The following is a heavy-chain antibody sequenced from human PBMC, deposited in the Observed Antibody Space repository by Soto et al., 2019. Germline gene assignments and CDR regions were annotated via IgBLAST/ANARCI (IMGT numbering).Heavy chain of an antibody. J-gene: IGHJ5*02. CDR2: IYYSGST. CDR1: GGSISSGDYY. V-gene: IGHV4-30-4*01. Sequence: SETLSLTCTVSGGSISSGDYYWSWIRQPPGKGLEWIGYIYYSGSTYYNPSLKSRVTISVDTSKNQFSLKLSSVTAADTAVYYCARLWNLWFGELLPPRFDPWGQGTLVTVSS. D-gene: IGHD3-10*01. CDR3: ARLWNLWFGELLPPRFDP.